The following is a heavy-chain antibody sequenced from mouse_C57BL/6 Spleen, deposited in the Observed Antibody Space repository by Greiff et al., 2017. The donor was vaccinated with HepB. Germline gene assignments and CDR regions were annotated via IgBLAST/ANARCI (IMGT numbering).Heavy chain of an antibody. Sequence: QVQLKESGAELAKPGASVKLSCKASGYTFTSYWMHWVKQRPGQGLEWIGYINPSSGYTKYNQKFKDKATLTADKSSSTAYMQLSSLTYEDSAVYYCARNYYGSHWYFDVWGTGTTVTVSS. CDR2: INPSSGYT. CDR1: GYTFTSYW. J-gene: IGHJ1*03. CDR3: ARNYYGSHWYFDV. V-gene: IGHV1-7*01. D-gene: IGHD1-1*01.